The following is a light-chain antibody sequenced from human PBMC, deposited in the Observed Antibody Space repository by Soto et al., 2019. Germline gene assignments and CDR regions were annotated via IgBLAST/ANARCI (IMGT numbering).Light chain of an antibody. V-gene: IGKV2D-29*01. CDR1: QSLLHSDGKTY. Sequence: EIVMTQTPLSLSVTPGQPASISCKSSQSLLHSDGKTYVYWYLQKPGQPPQLLIYEVSKRFSGVSDRCSGGGSGTDSTLKISRLEAEDVGVYYCMQSIQVPITFGQGTRLEIK. CDR2: EVS. CDR3: MQSIQVPIT. J-gene: IGKJ5*01.